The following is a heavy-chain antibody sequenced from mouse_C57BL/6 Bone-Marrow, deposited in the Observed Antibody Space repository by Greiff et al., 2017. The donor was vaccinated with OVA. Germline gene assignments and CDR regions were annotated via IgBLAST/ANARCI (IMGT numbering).Heavy chain of an antibody. V-gene: IGHV1-82*01. Sequence: QVQLKESGPELVKPGASVKISCKASGYAFSSSWMNWVKQRPGKGLEWIGRIYPGDGDTNYNGKFKGKATLTADKSSSTAYMQLSSLTSEDSAVYFCARSVPYDPWGQGTTLTVSS. CDR2: IYPGDGDT. D-gene: IGHD2-3*01. CDR1: GYAFSSSW. CDR3: ARSVPYDP. J-gene: IGHJ2*01.